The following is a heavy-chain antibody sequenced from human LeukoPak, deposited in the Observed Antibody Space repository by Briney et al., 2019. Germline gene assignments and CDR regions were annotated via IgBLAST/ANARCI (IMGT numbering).Heavy chain of an antibody. J-gene: IGHJ4*02. CDR1: GFTFSSYW. V-gene: IGHV3-74*01. Sequence: GRSLRLSCTTSGFTFSSYWMHWVRQAPGKGLVRVSRINTDGSSTSYADSVKGRFTISRDNAKNTLYLQMNSLRAEDTAVYYCTRDRVIMVRGAESLFGYWGQGTLVTVSS. D-gene: IGHD3-10*01. CDR3: TRDRVIMVRGAESLFGY. CDR2: INTDGSST.